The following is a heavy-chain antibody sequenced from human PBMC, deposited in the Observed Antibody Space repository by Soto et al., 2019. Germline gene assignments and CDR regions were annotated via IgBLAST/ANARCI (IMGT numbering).Heavy chain of an antibody. CDR2: IIPILGIA. V-gene: IGHV1-69*02. D-gene: IGHD2-15*01. CDR1: GGTFSSYT. J-gene: IGHJ1*01. Sequence: GASVKVSCKASGGTFSSYTISWVRQAPGQGLEWMGRIIPILGIANYAQKFQGRVTITADKSTSTAYMELSSLRSEDTAVYYCARVLLVVAGEYFQHWGQGTLVTVS. CDR3: ARVLLVVAGEYFQH.